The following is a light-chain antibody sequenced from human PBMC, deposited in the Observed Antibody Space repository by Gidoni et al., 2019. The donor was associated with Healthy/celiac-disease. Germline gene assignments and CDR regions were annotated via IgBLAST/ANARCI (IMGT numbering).Light chain of an antibody. J-gene: IGKJ1*01. CDR3: LQDYNYPRT. CDR2: AAS. CDR1: QGIRND. Sequence: AIQMTQSPSSLSASVGDRVTITCRASQGIRNDLGWYQQKPGKAPKLLIYAASSLQSGVPSRFSGSGSGTDFTLTISSLQPEECATYYCLQDYNYPRTFXQXTKVEIK. V-gene: IGKV1-6*01.